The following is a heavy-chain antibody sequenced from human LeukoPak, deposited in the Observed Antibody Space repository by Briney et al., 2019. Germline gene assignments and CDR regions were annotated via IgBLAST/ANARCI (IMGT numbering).Heavy chain of an antibody. CDR2: IKPDGREK. Sequence: GGSLRLSCAASGFIFSRYWMSWVRQAPGKGLEWVANIKPDGREKYYVDSVKGRFTISRDNAKNSLYLQMNSLRAEDTAVYFCARDPRDAYNWGQGTLVTVSS. CDR1: GFIFSRYW. D-gene: IGHD5-24*01. V-gene: IGHV3-7*01. CDR3: ARDPRDAYN. J-gene: IGHJ4*02.